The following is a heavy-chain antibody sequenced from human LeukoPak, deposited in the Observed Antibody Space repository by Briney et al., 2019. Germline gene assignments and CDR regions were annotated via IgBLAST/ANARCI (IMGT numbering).Heavy chain of an antibody. J-gene: IGHJ4*02. CDR2: IYYSGST. D-gene: IGHD6-19*01. Sequence: SETLSLTCTVSGVSISSSSYYWDWIRQPPGKGLEWIGSIYYSGSTYYNPSLKSRVTISGDPSKNQLSLKLSSATAADTAVYYCARQPFRRSGGSYFDYWGQGTLVTVSS. CDR1: GVSISSSSYY. V-gene: IGHV4-39*01. CDR3: ARQPFRRSGGSYFDY.